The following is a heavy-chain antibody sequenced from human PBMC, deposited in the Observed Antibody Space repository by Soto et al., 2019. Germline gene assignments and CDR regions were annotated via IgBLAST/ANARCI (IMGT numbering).Heavy chain of an antibody. CDR1: VGTFSSYT. Sequence: QVQLVQAGAEVKKPGSSVKVSCKASVGTFSSYTISWVRQAPGQGLEWMGRIIPILGMANYAQNFQRRVTITADKSKSTAYMELSSLRSEDTAVYYCARGVSGGNPTDYWGQGALVTVSS. V-gene: IGHV1-69*02. J-gene: IGHJ4*02. D-gene: IGHD2-15*01. CDR3: ARGVSGGNPTDY. CDR2: IIPILGMA.